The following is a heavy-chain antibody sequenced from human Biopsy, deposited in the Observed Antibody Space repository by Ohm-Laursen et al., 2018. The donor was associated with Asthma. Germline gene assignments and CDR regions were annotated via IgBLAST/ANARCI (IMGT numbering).Heavy chain of an antibody. CDR3: AKEVVPAAYFFYGMDV. CDR1: GFTFSKNG. V-gene: IGHV3-33*03. CDR2: IWNDGNKN. J-gene: IGHJ6*02. Sequence: SSLRLSCAASGFTFSKNGMHWVRQAPGKGLEWVALIWNDGNKNYYADSVRGRFTISRDNTNNSLFLDMNSLRVEDTALYYCAKEVVPAAYFFYGMDVWGQGTTVTVSS. D-gene: IGHD2-2*01.